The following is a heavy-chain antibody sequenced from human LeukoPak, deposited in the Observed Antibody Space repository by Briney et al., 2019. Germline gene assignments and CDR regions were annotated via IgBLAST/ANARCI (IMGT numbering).Heavy chain of an antibody. J-gene: IGHJ6*02. Sequence: SETQSLTCTVSGGSISSYYWSWIRQPAGKGLEWIGRIYTSGSTNYNPSLKSRVTMSVDTSKNQFSLKLSSVTAADTAVYYCARDNWLDPLYGMDVWGQGTTVTVSS. CDR2: IYTSGST. D-gene: IGHD1-20*01. CDR3: ARDNWLDPLYGMDV. V-gene: IGHV4-4*07. CDR1: GGSISSYY.